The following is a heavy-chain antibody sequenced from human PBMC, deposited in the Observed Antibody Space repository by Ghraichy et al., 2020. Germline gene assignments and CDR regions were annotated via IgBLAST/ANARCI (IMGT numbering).Heavy chain of an antibody. D-gene: IGHD2-2*01. J-gene: IGHJ6*02. CDR3: ANWAKVVPAAIDTYYYYCMDV. V-gene: IGHV3-23*01. CDR2: ISGSGGST. CDR1: GFTFSSYA. Sequence: GGSLRLSCAASGFTFSSYAMSWVRQAPGKGLEWVSAISGSGGSTYYADSVKGRFTISRDNSKNTLYLQMNSLRAEDTAVYYCANWAKVVPAAIDTYYYYCMDVWGQGTTVTVSS.